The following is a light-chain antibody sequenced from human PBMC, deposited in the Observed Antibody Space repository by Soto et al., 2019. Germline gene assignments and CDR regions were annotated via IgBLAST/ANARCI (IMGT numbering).Light chain of an antibody. V-gene: IGLV6-57*02. CDR1: SGSIASNY. CDR2: EHN. Sequence: FMLTQPHSVSESPGKTVAISCTGSSGSIASNYVQWYQQRPGSAPTTVIYEHNQRPSGVPDRFSGSIDISSNSASLTISGLKTEDEADYYCQSYDRTNWVFGGGTKLTVL. J-gene: IGLJ3*02. CDR3: QSYDRTNWV.